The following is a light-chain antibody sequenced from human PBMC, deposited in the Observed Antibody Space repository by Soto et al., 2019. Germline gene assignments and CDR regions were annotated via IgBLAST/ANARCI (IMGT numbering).Light chain of an antibody. CDR2: GAS. J-gene: IGKJ2*01. CDR1: QSVSSN. CDR3: QQYNNWAPYT. Sequence: EIVMTQSPATLSVSPGERATLTCRASQSVSSNLAWYQQKPGQAPRLLIYGASTRATGIPARFSGSGSGTEFTLTNSSRQSEDFEVYYCQQYNNWAPYTFGQGTKLEIK. V-gene: IGKV3-15*01.